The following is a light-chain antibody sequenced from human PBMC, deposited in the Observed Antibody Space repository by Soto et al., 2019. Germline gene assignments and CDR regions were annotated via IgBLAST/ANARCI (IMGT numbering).Light chain of an antibody. J-gene: IGLJ1*01. CDR1: SSDVGSYNL. V-gene: IGLV2-23*01. CDR2: EGS. CDR3: CSYAGSSTYV. Sequence: QSALTQPASVSGSPGQSITISCTGTSSDVGSYNLVSWYQQHPGKAPKLIIYEGSKRPSGVSNRFSGSKSGNTASLTISGIQAEDEADYYCCSYAGSSTYVFGTGTKLTVL.